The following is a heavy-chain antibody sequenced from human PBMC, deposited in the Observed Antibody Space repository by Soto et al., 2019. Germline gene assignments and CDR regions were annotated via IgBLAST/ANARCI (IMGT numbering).Heavy chain of an antibody. CDR1: GYTFTSYG. D-gene: IGHD5-12*01. V-gene: IGHV1-18*01. CDR3: ARRNVGGYDFWHYSFDY. J-gene: IGHJ4*02. Sequence: ASVKVSCKASGYTFTSYGISWVRQAPGQGLEWMGWISAYNGNTNYAQKLQGRVTMTTDTSTSTAYMELRSLRSDDTAVYYCARRNVGGYDFWHYSFDYWGQGTLVTVSS. CDR2: ISAYNGNT.